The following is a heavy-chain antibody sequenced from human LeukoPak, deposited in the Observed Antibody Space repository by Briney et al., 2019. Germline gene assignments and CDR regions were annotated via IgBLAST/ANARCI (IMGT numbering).Heavy chain of an antibody. CDR1: GFTFSDYW. D-gene: IGHD5-18*01. CDR3: AKASLDAPMAFLFDF. Sequence: PGGSLRLSCAVSGFTFSDYWMTWVRQAPGKGLEWVADIRNDGSNDGSDAYYVDSVKGRFTISRDNFKNMLYLQMNSLRAEDTAVYYCAKASLDAPMAFLFDFWGQGSLVIVSS. J-gene: IGHJ4*02. V-gene: IGHV3-7*01. CDR2: IRNDGSNDGSDA.